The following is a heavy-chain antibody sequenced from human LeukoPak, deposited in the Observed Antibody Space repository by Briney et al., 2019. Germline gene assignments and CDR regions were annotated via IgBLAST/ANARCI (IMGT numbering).Heavy chain of an antibody. CDR1: GYTFTGYY. V-gene: IGHV1-2*02. CDR3: ARGYYHSDY. D-gene: IGHD2/OR15-2a*01. CDR2: INLNSGGT. Sequence: ASVKVSCKTSGYTFTGYYMHWVRQAPGQGLEWMGWINLNSGGTNYAQKFQGRVTMTRDTSISTAYMELSRLRCDDTAVYYCARGYYHSDYWGQGTLVTVSS. J-gene: IGHJ4*02.